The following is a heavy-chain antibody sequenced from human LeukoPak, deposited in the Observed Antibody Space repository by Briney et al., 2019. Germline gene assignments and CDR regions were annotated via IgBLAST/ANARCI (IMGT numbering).Heavy chain of an antibody. D-gene: IGHD1-14*01. CDR3: ARVKGIRTRLNFDY. CDR2: IKQDGGEK. Sequence: PGGSLRLSCAASEFTFSSYWMSWVRQAPGKGLEWVANIKQDGGEKYYLDSVKGRFTVSRDNAKNSLYLQMNSLRAEDTAVYYCARVKGIRTRLNFDYWGQGTLVTVSS. J-gene: IGHJ4*02. CDR1: EFTFSSYW. V-gene: IGHV3-7*01.